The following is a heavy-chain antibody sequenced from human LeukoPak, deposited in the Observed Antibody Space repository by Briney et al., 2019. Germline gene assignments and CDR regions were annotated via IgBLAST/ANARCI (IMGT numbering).Heavy chain of an antibody. CDR1: GFTFSNYW. CDR3: VRGAYSSSWLNFDY. CDR2: INSDGINT. V-gene: IGHV3-74*01. J-gene: IGHJ4*02. Sequence: GGSLRLSCAASGFTFSNYWMHWVRQAPGKGLVWVSRINSDGINTSYADSVKGRFTVSRDNSKNTLYLQMNSLRAEDTAVYYCVRGAYSSSWLNFDYWGQGTLVTVSS. D-gene: IGHD6-13*01.